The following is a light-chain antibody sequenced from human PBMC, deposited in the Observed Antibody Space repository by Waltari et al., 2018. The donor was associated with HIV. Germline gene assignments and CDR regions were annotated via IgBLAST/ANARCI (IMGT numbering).Light chain of an antibody. J-gene: IGKJ3*01. V-gene: IGKV3-11*01. CDR2: DAV. CDR3: QQRANWPLT. Sequence: EIVLTQSPATLSLSPGERATLSCRASQSIGSFLGWYQHKPGQSPRLLIYDAVNRAAGVPARFSGSGFGTDFTLTISSLEPEDVAVYYCQQRANWPLTFGAGTRVEVK. CDR1: QSIGSF.